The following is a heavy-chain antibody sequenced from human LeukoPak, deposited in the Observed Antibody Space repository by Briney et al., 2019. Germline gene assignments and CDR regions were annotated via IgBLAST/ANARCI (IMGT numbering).Heavy chain of an antibody. Sequence: SQTLSLTCTVSGGSISSGYYYWSWIRHHPGKGPEWIGYIYYSGSTYYNPSLKSRVTISIDTSKNQFSLKLSSVTAADTAVYYCASYGDYAFDYWGQGTLVTVSS. CDR3: ASYGDYAFDY. D-gene: IGHD4-17*01. CDR2: IYYSGST. CDR1: GGSISSGYYY. V-gene: IGHV4-31*03. J-gene: IGHJ4*02.